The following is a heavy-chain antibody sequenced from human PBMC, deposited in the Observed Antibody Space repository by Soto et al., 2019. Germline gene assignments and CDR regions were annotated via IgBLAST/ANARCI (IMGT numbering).Heavy chain of an antibody. V-gene: IGHV1-8*01. CDR2: MNPNSGNT. CDR1: GYTFTSYD. Sequence: QVQLVQSGAEVKKPGASVKVSCKASGYTFTSYDINWVRQATGQGLEWMGWMNPNSGNTGYAQKFQGRVTMTRNTSISTTYMELSSLRSEDTAVYYCAGPGSGWYEGYYYGMDVWGQGTTVTVSS. D-gene: IGHD6-19*01. J-gene: IGHJ6*02. CDR3: AGPGSGWYEGYYYGMDV.